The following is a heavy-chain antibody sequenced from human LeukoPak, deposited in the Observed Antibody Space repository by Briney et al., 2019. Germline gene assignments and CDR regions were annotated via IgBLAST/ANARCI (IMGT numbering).Heavy chain of an antibody. D-gene: IGHD3-16*02. CDR1: GGSFSGYY. Sequence: SETLSLTCAVYGGSFSGYYWSWIRQPPGKGLEWIGEINHSGSTNYNPFLKSRVTISVDTSKNQFSLKLSSVTAADTAVYYCARGPNPHRSGFDYWGQGTLVTVSS. CDR2: INHSGST. V-gene: IGHV4-34*01. CDR3: ARGPNPHRSGFDY. J-gene: IGHJ4*02.